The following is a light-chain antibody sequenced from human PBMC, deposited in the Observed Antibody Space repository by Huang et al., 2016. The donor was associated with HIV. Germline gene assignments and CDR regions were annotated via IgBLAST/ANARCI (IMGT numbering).Light chain of an antibody. CDR1: QSVSTN. CDR2: GAS. V-gene: IGKV3-15*01. Sequence: EVLLTQSPATLSVSPGERATLSCRASQSVSTNLDWYHQKPGQAPRLLIFGASTSATGAPARFSGSGSGTEFTLTISSLQSEDSAVYYCQQYNSWPPLFTFGPGTKVDIK. CDR3: QQYNSWPPLFT. J-gene: IGKJ3*01.